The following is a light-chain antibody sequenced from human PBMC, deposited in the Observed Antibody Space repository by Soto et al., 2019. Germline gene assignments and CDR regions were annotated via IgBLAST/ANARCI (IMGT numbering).Light chain of an antibody. J-gene: IGLJ2*01. CDR1: SRHSSYA. CDR3: QTSGTGILV. V-gene: IGLV4-69*01. CDR2: LNSDGRH. Sequence: QAVVTQSPSASASLGASVKLTCTLSSRHSSYAIAWHQQQPEKGPRYLMKLNSDGRHTKGDGIPDRFSGSSSGTERYLTIASLPSEDEADYYCQTSGTGILVFGGGTKLTVL.